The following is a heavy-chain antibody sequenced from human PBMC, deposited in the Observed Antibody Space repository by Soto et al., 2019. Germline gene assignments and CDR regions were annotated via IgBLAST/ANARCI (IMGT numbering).Heavy chain of an antibody. J-gene: IGHJ6*03. CDR1: GFTVSSNY. Sequence: GGSLRLSCAASGFTVSSNYMSWVRQAPGKGLEWVSIIYSGGSTYYADSVKGRFTISRDNSKNTLYLQMNSLRAEDTAVYYCARVLRFLEWSYYMDVWGKGTTVTVSS. CDR3: ARVLRFLEWSYYMDV. D-gene: IGHD3-3*01. CDR2: IYSGGST. V-gene: IGHV3-66*01.